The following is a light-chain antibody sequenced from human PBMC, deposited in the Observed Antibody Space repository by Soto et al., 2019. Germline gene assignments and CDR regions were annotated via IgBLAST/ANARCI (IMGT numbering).Light chain of an antibody. V-gene: IGKV1-5*01. Sequence: DIQLTQFPSTLAASVGDRVTMTCRASQPINKWLAWYQQKPGKAPDLLISDASTLESGVPSRFRGSGSGTEFTLIISSLQTEDVATYYCQEYNSDGPYTFGQGTKLEIK. CDR2: DAS. J-gene: IGKJ2*01. CDR3: QEYNSDGPYT. CDR1: QPINKW.